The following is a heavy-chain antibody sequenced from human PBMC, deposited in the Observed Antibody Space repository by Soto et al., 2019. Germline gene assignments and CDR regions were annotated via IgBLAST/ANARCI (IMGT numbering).Heavy chain of an antibody. J-gene: IGHJ4*02. Sequence: SETLSLTCAVSGDSIVSLNGWSWVRQSPGEGLEWIGEIQHGGSTNYNPSLKSRVTISVDTSKNQFSLKLSSVTAADTAVYYCARYWSNDYVWGSYRYSYYFDYWGQGTLVTVSS. D-gene: IGHD3-16*02. CDR1: GDSIVSLNG. CDR3: ARYWSNDYVWGSYRYSYYFDY. CDR2: IQHGGST. V-gene: IGHV4-4*02.